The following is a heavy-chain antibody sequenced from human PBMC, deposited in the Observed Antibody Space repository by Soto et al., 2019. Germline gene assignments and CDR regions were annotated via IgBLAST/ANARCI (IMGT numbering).Heavy chain of an antibody. CDR2: IIPILGIA. CDR1: GGTFSSYT. Sequence: QVQLVQSGAEVKKPGSSVKVSCKASGGTFSSYTISWVRQAPGQGLEWMGRIIPILGIANYAQKFQGRVTITADKSTSTAYMELSSLRSEDTAVYYCALQGIAVAGGFDYWGQGTLVTVSS. V-gene: IGHV1-69*02. D-gene: IGHD6-13*01. CDR3: ALQGIAVAGGFDY. J-gene: IGHJ4*02.